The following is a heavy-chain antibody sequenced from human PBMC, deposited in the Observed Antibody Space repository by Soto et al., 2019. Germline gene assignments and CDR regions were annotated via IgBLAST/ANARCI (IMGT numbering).Heavy chain of an antibody. D-gene: IGHD3-9*01. CDR2: IVVGSGNT. CDR3: AADHTILTGYYNAYYFEY. V-gene: IGHV1-58*01. J-gene: IGHJ4*02. Sequence: GASVKVSSKASGFTFTSSAVQWVRHSRGQRLEWIGWIVVGSGNTNYAQKFQERVTITRDMSTSTAYMELSSLRSEDTAVYYCAADHTILTGYYNAYYFEYWGQGTLVTVTS. CDR1: GFTFTSSA.